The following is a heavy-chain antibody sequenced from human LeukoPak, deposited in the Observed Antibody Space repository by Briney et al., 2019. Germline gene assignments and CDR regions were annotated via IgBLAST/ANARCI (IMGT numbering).Heavy chain of an antibody. D-gene: IGHD3-10*01. Sequence: SQTLSLTCTVSGDSLSSGNYYWTWLRQPAGKGLEWIGRIYTSGSTNYNPSLKSRVTMSVDTSKNQFSLKLSSVTAADTAVYYCARAVGSGSFQTYYYYMDVWGKGTTVTISS. V-gene: IGHV4-61*02. CDR3: ARAVGSGSFQTYYYYMDV. CDR1: GDSLSSGNYY. J-gene: IGHJ6*03. CDR2: IYTSGST.